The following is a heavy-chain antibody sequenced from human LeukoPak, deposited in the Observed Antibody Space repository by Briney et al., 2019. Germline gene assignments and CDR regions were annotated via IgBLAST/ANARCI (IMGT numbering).Heavy chain of an antibody. Sequence: SETLSLTCAVSGDSISGHPWSWIRQPPGKGLDYIGYIDSNGDTNYNPSLKTRVTISVDTSTNQFSLNLNSVTAADTAVYYCVRLAKCDGDCYSFDFWGQGMLVTVSS. V-gene: IGHV4-59*11. CDR1: GDSISGHP. CDR3: VRLAKCDGDCYSFDF. D-gene: IGHD2-21*02. J-gene: IGHJ4*02. CDR2: IDSNGDT.